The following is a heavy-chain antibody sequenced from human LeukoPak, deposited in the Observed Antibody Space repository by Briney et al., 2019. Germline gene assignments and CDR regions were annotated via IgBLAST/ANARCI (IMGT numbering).Heavy chain of an antibody. CDR2: INPNSGGT. Sequence: ASVKVSCKASGFTFTAYHIHWVRQAPGQGLEWMGWINPNSGGTNYAQKFQGRVTMTRDTSISTAYIELNRLRSDDTAVYYCARGYCTGDSCSGAWFDPWGRGTLVTVFS. J-gene: IGHJ5*02. CDR1: GFTFTAYH. D-gene: IGHD2-8*02. V-gene: IGHV1-2*02. CDR3: ARGYCTGDSCSGAWFDP.